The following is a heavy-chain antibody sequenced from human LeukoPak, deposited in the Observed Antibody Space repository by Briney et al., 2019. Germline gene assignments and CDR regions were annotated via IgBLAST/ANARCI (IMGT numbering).Heavy chain of an antibody. CDR3: ARQDNFDWLPSGFDP. V-gene: IGHV4-4*09. CDR2: IYTSGST. Sequence: SETLSLTCTVSGGSISSYYWSWIRQPPGKGLEWIGYIYTSGSTNYNPSLKSRVTISVDTSKNQFSLKLSSVTAADTAVYYCARQDNFDWLPSGFDPWGRGTLVTVSS. J-gene: IGHJ5*02. D-gene: IGHD3-9*01. CDR1: GGSISSYY.